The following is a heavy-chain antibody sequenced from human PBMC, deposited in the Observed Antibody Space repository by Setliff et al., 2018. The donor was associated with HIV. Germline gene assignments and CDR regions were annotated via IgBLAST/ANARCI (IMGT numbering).Heavy chain of an antibody. J-gene: IGHJ5*02. D-gene: IGHD4-17*01. Sequence: ASVKVSCKASGYTFTDYYIHWVRQAPGQGLEWMGWINPNSSDTNYAQKFQGRVTMTRDTSISTAYMDLSRLRSDDTAVYYCARDGDYGEYGAWGQGTLVTVSS. CDR3: ARDGDYGEYGA. V-gene: IGHV1-2*02. CDR1: GYTFTDYY. CDR2: INPNSSDT.